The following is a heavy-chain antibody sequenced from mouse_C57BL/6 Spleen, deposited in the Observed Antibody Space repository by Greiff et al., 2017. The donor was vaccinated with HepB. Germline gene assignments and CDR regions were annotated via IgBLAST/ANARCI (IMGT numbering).Heavy chain of an antibody. CDR1: GYTFTSYT. J-gene: IGHJ2*01. CDR2: INPSSGYT. CDR3: ARSDSSGYPHFDY. Sequence: VKLMESGAELARPGASVKMSCKASGYTFTSYTMHWVKQRPGQGLEWIGYINPSSGYTKYNQKFKDKATLTADKSSSTAYMQLSSLTSEDSAVYYCARSDSSGYPHFDYWGQGTTLTVSS. V-gene: IGHV1-4*01. D-gene: IGHD3-2*02.